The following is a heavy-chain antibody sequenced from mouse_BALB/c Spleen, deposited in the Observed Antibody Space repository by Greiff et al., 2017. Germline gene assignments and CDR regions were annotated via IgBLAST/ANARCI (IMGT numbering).Heavy chain of an antibody. V-gene: IGHV1-62-2*01. CDR3: ARHDYDGYPFAY. Sequence: VHLVESGAELVKPGASVKLSCKASGYTFTEYIIHWVKQRSGQGLEWIGWFYPGSGSIKYNEKFKDKATLTADKSSSTVYMELSRLTSEDSAVYFCARHDYDGYPFAYWGQGTLVTVSA. J-gene: IGHJ3*01. CDR2: FYPGSGSI. D-gene: IGHD2-3*01. CDR1: GYTFTEYI.